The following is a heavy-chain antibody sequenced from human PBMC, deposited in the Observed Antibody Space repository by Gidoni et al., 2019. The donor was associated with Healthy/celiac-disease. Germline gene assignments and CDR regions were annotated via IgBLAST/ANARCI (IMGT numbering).Heavy chain of an antibody. CDR3: ARGGRNSTMVRGVKDYYYYYMDV. Sequence: QVQLQQWGAGLLKPSETLSLTCAVYGGSFSGYYWSWIRQPPGKWLEWIGEINHSGSTNYNPSLKSRVTISVDTSKNQFSLKLSSVTAADTAVYYCARGGRNSTMVRGVKDYYYYYMDVWGKGTTVTVSS. J-gene: IGHJ6*03. CDR1: GGSFSGYY. D-gene: IGHD3-10*01. V-gene: IGHV4-34*01. CDR2: INHSGST.